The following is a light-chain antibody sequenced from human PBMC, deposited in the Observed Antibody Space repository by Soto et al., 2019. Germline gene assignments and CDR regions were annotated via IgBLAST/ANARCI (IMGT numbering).Light chain of an antibody. CDR2: DAS. CDR3: QQFNNWPRT. CDR1: QSVSSK. J-gene: IGKJ1*01. Sequence: EIAMTQSPATLSVSPGERATLSCRASQSVSSKLAWYQQKPGQAPRLLVYDASTRATGIPARFSGSGSGTEFTLTISSLQSEDFAVYYCQQFNNWPRTFGQGTKVEIQ. V-gene: IGKV3-15*01.